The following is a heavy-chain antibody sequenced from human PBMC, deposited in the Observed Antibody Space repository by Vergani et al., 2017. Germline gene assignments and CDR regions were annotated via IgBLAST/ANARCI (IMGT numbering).Heavy chain of an antibody. CDR2: IYNSGST. D-gene: IGHD3-22*01. Sequence: QVQLQESGPGLVKPSETLSLTCTVSGGSIRSYYWSWTRQTPGKGLEWIGYIYNSGSTNYNPSLKSRVTISVDTSKKQFSLKLSCAPAGDTAVYYCGRHPYCYDSSGYYSAGYMDVWGKGT. J-gene: IGHJ6*03. CDR3: GRHPYCYDSSGYYSAGYMDV. V-gene: IGHV4-59*01. CDR1: GGSIRSYY.